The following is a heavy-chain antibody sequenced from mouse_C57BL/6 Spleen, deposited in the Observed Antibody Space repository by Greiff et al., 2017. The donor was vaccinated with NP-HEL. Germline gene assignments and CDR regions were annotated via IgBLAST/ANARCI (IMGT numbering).Heavy chain of an antibody. V-gene: IGHV1-39*01. CDR2: INPNYGTT. J-gene: IGHJ3*01. CDR1: GYSFTDYN. D-gene: IGHD2-5*01. CDR3: ARGKDSNYEFAY. Sequence: VQLQQSGPELVKPGASVKISCKASGYSFTDYNMNWVKQSNGKSLEWIGVINPNYGTTNYNQKFKGKSTLTVDKSSSTAYMQLSSLTSEDSAVYYCARGKDSNYEFAYWGQGTLVTVSA.